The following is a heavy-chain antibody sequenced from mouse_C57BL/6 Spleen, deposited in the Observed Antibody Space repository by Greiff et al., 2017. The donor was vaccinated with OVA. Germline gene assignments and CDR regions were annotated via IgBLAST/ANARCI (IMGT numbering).Heavy chain of an antibody. CDR3: ARIYDYYAMDY. CDR2: INPSSGYT. J-gene: IGHJ4*01. D-gene: IGHD1-3*01. V-gene: IGHV1-4*01. Sequence: QVHVKQSGAELARPGASVKMSCKASGYTFTSYTMHWVKQRPGQGLEWIGYINPSSGYTKYNQKFKDKATLTADKSSSTAYMQLSSLTSEDSAVYYCARIYDYYAMDYWGQGTSVTVSS. CDR1: GYTFTSYT.